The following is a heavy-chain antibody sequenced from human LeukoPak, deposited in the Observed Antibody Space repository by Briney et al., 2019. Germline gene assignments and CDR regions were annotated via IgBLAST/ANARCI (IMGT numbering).Heavy chain of an antibody. J-gene: IGHJ6*03. CDR2: IKSKTDGGTT. CDR3: ATEPWVGDFYYYYYMDV. Sequence: GGSLRLSCAASGFTFSNAWMNWVRQAPGKGLEWVGRIKSKTDGGTTDYAAPMKGRFTISRDDSKNTLYLQMNSLKTEDTAVYYCATEPWVGDFYYYYYMDVWGKGTTVTISS. D-gene: IGHD3-16*01. V-gene: IGHV3-15*01. CDR1: GFTFSNAW.